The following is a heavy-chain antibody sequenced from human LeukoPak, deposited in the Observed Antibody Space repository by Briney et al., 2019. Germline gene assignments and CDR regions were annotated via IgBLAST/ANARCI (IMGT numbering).Heavy chain of an antibody. Sequence: GASVKVSCKASGYTFTDYYMHWVQQAPGKGLEWMGRVDPEDGETIYAEKFQGRVTITADTSTDTAYMELSSLRSEDTAVYYCATEDKYNWNDERGYWGQGTLVTVSS. V-gene: IGHV1-69-2*01. CDR3: ATEDKYNWNDERGY. CDR2: VDPEDGET. J-gene: IGHJ4*02. CDR1: GYTFTDYY. D-gene: IGHD1-1*01.